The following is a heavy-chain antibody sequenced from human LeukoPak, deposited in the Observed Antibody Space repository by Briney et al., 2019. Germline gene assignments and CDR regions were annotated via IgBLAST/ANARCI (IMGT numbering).Heavy chain of an antibody. Sequence: KSSEALSLTCAVYGGSFSGYYWSWIRQPPGKGLEWIGEINHSGSTNYNPSLKSRVTISVDTSKNQFSLKLSSVTAADTAVYYCARANYYDSSGYYANWGQGTLVTVSS. V-gene: IGHV4-34*01. CDR2: INHSGST. J-gene: IGHJ4*02. D-gene: IGHD3-22*01. CDR3: ARANYYDSSGYYAN. CDR1: GGSFSGYY.